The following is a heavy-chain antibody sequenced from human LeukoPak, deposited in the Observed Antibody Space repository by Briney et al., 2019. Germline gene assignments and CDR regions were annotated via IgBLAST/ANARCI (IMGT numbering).Heavy chain of an antibody. Sequence: GGSLRLSCAASGFTFSSYWMHWVRQAPGKGLVWVSCISSDGSSTSYADSVKGRFTVSRDNAKNTLYLQMNSLRAEDTAVYYCARPGYCSSTSCQQPDYWGQGTLVTVSS. J-gene: IGHJ4*02. V-gene: IGHV3-74*01. CDR3: ARPGYCSSTSCQQPDY. CDR2: ISSDGSST. CDR1: GFTFSSYW. D-gene: IGHD2-2*01.